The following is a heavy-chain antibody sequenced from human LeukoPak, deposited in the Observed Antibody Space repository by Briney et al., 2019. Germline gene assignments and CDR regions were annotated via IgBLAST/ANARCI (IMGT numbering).Heavy chain of an antibody. CDR2: MSHSGST. D-gene: IGHD2-8*01. V-gene: IGHV4-59*01. CDR3: ARYKGFRTSGGPFDL. Sequence: SETLSLVCSVSGGSISTNYWTWIRQPPGKGLEWIGFMSHSGSTKYNPSLESRVSFSLDESNNEFSLNLESVTAADTALSFCARYKGFRTSGGPFDLWGQGTLVTVSS. CDR1: GGSISTNY. J-gene: IGHJ4*02.